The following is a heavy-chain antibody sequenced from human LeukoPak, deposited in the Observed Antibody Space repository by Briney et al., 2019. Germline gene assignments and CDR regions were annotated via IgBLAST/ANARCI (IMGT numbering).Heavy chain of an antibody. V-gene: IGHV1-2*02. Sequence: GASVKVSCKASAYTFTGYYMHWVRQAPGQGLERMGWINPKSGGTNYAQKFPGRVTMTRDTSISTAYMELSRLRSDDTAVYYCARGPHWDPHFDYWGQGTPVTVSS. CDR3: ARGPHWDPHFDY. CDR1: AYTFTGYY. J-gene: IGHJ4*02. D-gene: IGHD7-27*01. CDR2: INPKSGGT.